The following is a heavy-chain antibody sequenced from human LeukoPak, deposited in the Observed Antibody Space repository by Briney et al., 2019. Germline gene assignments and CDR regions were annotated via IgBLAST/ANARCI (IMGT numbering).Heavy chain of an antibody. Sequence: PSDPLSLTCTPSGAPISRFYWRWVRQPPGRGVECIANISNGVPSLFNPSLHSRVTLSVDTSKTQFSLQLASVTAADTAIYYCVQSTGWPGFDYWGQGILVSVSS. V-gene: IGHV4-4*09. CDR2: ISNGVPS. CDR3: VQSTGWPGFDY. D-gene: IGHD6-19*01. J-gene: IGHJ4*02. CDR1: GAPISRFY.